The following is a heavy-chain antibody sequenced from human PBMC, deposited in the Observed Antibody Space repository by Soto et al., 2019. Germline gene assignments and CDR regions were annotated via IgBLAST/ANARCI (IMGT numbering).Heavy chain of an antibody. D-gene: IGHD3-16*01. CDR1: GYTFNFYG. V-gene: IGHV1-18*01. CDR3: ARIGVSSGHESPDFDS. J-gene: IGHJ4*02. Sequence: QVPLVQSGAEVKKPGASVKVSCKASGYTFNFYGITWVRQAPGQGLEWMGWISGFNGNTNYAADLQGRVTMTTDTSTSIAYMELRGLRSEDTAVYYFARIGVSSGHESPDFDSWGQGTLVTVSS. CDR2: ISGFNGNT.